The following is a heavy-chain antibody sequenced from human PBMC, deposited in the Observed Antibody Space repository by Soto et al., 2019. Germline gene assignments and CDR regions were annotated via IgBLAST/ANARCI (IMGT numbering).Heavy chain of an antibody. CDR1: GFTFDDYA. Sequence: PGGSLRLSCAASGFTFDDYAMHWVRQAPGKGLEWVSGISWNSGSIGYADSVKGRFTISRDNAKNTLYLQMNSLRAEDTALYYCAKGPDYSNYPGIDYWGQGTLVTVSS. D-gene: IGHD4-4*01. CDR2: ISWNSGSI. CDR3: AKGPDYSNYPGIDY. V-gene: IGHV3-9*01. J-gene: IGHJ4*02.